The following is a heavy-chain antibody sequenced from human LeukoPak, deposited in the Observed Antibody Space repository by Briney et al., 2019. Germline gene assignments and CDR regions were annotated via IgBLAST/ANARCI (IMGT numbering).Heavy chain of an antibody. CDR1: GFNVSSNY. V-gene: IGHV3-23*01. CDR3: AKDRTASYYYYYMDV. CDR2: ISGSGGST. Sequence: GGSLRLSCAASGFNVSSNYMSLVRQAPGKGLEWVSAISGSGGSTYYADSVKARFTISRDNYKNTLYLQMNSLRAEDTAVYYCAKDRTASYYYYYMDVWGKGTTVTVSS. D-gene: IGHD6-25*01. J-gene: IGHJ6*03.